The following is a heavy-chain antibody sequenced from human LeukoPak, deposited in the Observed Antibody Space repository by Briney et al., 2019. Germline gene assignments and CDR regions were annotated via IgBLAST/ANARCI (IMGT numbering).Heavy chain of an antibody. CDR1: GYTFTNYD. V-gene: IGHV1-8*01. J-gene: IGHJ4*02. CDR3: AAQLPSDY. CDR2: MNPNSGNT. D-gene: IGHD2-2*01. Sequence: ASVKVSCKASGYTFTNYDINWVRQATGQGLEWMGWMNPNSGNTGYAQKFQGRLTTTRYTSISTAYMELNSLRSEDTAVYYCAAQLPSDYWGQGTLVTVSS.